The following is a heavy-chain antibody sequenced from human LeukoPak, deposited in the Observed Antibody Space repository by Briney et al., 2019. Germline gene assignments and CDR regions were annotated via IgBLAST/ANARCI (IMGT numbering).Heavy chain of an antibody. D-gene: IGHD6-13*01. J-gene: IGHJ4*02. Sequence: SETLSLTCTVSGYSISSGYYWGWIRQPPGKGLEWIGSIYHSGSTYYNPSLKSRVTISVDTSKNQFSLKLSSVTAADTAVCFCARVAAAGNYYFDYWGQGTLVTVSS. CDR2: IYHSGST. V-gene: IGHV4-38-2*02. CDR3: ARVAAAGNYYFDY. CDR1: GYSISSGYY.